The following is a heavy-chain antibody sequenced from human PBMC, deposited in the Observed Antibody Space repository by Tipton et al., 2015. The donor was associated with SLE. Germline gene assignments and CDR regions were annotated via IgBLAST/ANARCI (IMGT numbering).Heavy chain of an antibody. J-gene: IGHJ4*02. Sequence: SLRLSCAASGFTFSMYWMTWVRQAPGKGLEWVANIKEDGSEKHYVDSVKDRLTISRDDSKNTLYLQMNSLRAEDTAVYYCAREDVAAVDYWGQGTLVTVSS. CDR3: AREDVAAVDY. V-gene: IGHV3-7*01. CDR2: IKEDGSEK. D-gene: IGHD6-13*01. CDR1: GFTFSMYW.